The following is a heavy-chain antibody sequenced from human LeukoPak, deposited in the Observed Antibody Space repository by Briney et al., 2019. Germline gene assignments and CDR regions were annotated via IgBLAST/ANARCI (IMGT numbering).Heavy chain of an antibody. CDR3: ARVGLSSSWYWFDP. CDR2: ISAYNGNT. J-gene: IGHJ5*02. V-gene: IGHV1-18*01. CDR1: GYTFTSYG. D-gene: IGHD6-13*01. Sequence: ASVKVSCKASGYTFTSYGISWVRQAPGQGLQWMGWISAYNGNTNYAQKLQGRVTMTTDTSTSTAYMELRSLRSDDTAVYYCARVGLSSSWYWFDPWGQGTLVTVSS.